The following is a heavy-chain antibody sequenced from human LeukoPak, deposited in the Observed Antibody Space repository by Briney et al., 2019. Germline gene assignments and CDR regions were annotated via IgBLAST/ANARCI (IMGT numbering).Heavy chain of an antibody. D-gene: IGHD6-6*01. CDR2: ISGSGGNT. CDR3: AKALRQYSSSHYFDY. Sequence: GGSLRLSCAASGFTFSSYAMSWVRQAPGKGLEWVSAISGSGGNTYYADSVKGRFTISRDNSKNTLYLQMNSLRAEDTAVYYCAKALRQYSSSHYFDYWGQGTLVTVSS. CDR1: GFTFSSYA. J-gene: IGHJ4*02. V-gene: IGHV3-23*01.